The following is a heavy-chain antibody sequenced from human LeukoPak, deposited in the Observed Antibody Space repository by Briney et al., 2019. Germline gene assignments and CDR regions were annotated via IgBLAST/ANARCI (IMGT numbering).Heavy chain of an antibody. CDR2: IRRKAHGGTT. D-gene: IGHD3-22*01. CDR3: TRVTYYYDNSGYFHFDS. CDR1: GFTFGDYA. Sequence: GGSLRLSCTTSGFTFGDYAMSWVRQAPGKGLAWVCFIRRKAHGGTTEYAESVKGRFFSSRDDSKSIAYLQMNNLKTEDTAVYFCTRVTYYYDNSGYFHFDSWGQGSLVTVSS. V-gene: IGHV3-49*04. J-gene: IGHJ4*02.